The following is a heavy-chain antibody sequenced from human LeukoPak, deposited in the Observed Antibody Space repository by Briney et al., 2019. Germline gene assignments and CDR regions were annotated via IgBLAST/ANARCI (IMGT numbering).Heavy chain of an antibody. D-gene: IGHD1-26*01. CDR1: GFTFNNYN. V-gene: IGHV3-21*01. CDR3: ARDPYSGNYGSYYYYYMDV. J-gene: IGHJ6*03. CDR2: ITSSGTYI. Sequence: GGSLRLSCAASGFTFNNYNMNWVRQAPGKALEWVSSITSSGTYIFYEDSVKGRFTISRDNAKNSLYLQMNSLGPEDTAVYYCARDPYSGNYGSYYYYYMDVWGKGTTVTISS.